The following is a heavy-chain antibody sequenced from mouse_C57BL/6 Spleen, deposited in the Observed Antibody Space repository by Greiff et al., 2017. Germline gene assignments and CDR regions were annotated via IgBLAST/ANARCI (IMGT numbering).Heavy chain of an antibody. D-gene: IGHD2-3*01. Sequence: QVHVKQPGAELVKPGASVKVSCKASGYTFTSYWMHWVKQRPGQGLEWIGRIHPSDSDTNYNQKFKGKATLTVDKSSSTAYMQLSSLTSEDSAVYYCAIEVGYYVGAWFAYWGQGTLVTVSA. V-gene: IGHV1-74*01. J-gene: IGHJ3*01. CDR2: IHPSDSDT. CDR1: GYTFTSYW. CDR3: AIEVGYYVGAWFAY.